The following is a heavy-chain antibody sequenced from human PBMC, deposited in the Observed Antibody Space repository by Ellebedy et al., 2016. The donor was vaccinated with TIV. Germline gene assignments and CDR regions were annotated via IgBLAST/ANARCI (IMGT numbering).Heavy chain of an antibody. Sequence: SETLSLXXAVYGGSFSGYYWSWIRQPPGKGLEWIGEINHSGSTNYNPSLKSRVTISVDTSKNQFSLKLSSVTAADTAVYYCARGPIVAFDYWGQGTLVTASS. CDR1: GGSFSGYY. V-gene: IGHV4-34*01. CDR3: ARGPIVAFDY. J-gene: IGHJ4*02. CDR2: INHSGST. D-gene: IGHD2-21*01.